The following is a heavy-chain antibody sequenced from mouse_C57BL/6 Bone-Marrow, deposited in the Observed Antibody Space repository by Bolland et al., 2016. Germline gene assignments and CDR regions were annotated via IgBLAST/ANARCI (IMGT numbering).Heavy chain of an antibody. Sequence: STNYNEKFKSKATLTVDTSSSTAYMQLSSLTSEDSAVYYCARSPGSSPYYAMDYWGQG. D-gene: IGHD1-1*01. V-gene: IGHV1-55*01. J-gene: IGHJ4*01. CDR2: ST. CDR3: ARSPGSSPYYAMDY.